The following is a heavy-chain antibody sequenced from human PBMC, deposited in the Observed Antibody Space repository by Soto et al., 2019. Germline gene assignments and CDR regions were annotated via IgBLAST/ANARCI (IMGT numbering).Heavy chain of an antibody. Sequence: EVQLVESGGGLVQPGGSLRLSCAASGFTVRSNYMNWVRQAPGMGLEWLSVIYSDGDTYYSASVKGRFTISRDTSKNTLYLQLNSLRAEDTAIYYCARDNDYSNYFDYWGPGTPVAVSS. V-gene: IGHV3-66*01. CDR2: IYSDGDT. J-gene: IGHJ4*02. CDR1: GFTVRSNY. CDR3: ARDNDYSNYFDY. D-gene: IGHD4-4*01.